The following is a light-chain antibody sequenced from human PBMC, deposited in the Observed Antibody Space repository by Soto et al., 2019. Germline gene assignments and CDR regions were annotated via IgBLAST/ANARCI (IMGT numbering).Light chain of an antibody. CDR1: QSVNNN. CDR3: QEYNTWPWT. V-gene: IGKV3-15*01. CDR2: GAS. J-gene: IGKJ1*01. Sequence: ETLMTQSPATLSVSPGERATLSCRASQSVNNNLAWYQQKLGQAPRVLIYGASTRATGIPARFTGSGSGTEFILTITLLQSEDSAVYYCQEYNTWPWTFGQGTKVEFK.